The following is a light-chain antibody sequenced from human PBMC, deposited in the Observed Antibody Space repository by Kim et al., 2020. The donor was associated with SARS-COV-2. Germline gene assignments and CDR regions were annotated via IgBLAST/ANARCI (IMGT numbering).Light chain of an antibody. Sequence: GQRVSISCSGSRPNIGTNTASWYQQFPGAAPKLLIYGNDLRPSGVPDRFSGSKSDTSASLAISGLKSEDEADYFCATWDDSLKGYVFGPGTKVTVL. V-gene: IGLV1-44*01. CDR1: RPNIGTNT. CDR3: ATWDDSLKGYV. J-gene: IGLJ1*01. CDR2: GND.